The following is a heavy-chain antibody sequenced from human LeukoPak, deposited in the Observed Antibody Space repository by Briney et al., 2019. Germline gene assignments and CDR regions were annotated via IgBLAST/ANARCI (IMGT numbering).Heavy chain of an antibody. Sequence: PSEALSLNFTGFGGSISCLYWSWVPQPPGEGLEWIGYIYYSGSTNYNPSLKSRVTISVDTSKNQFSLKLSSVTAADTAVYYCASRRYSSGWYDYWGQGTLVTVSS. CDR2: IYYSGST. J-gene: IGHJ4*02. CDR1: GGSISCLY. CDR3: ASRRYSSGWYDY. V-gene: IGHV4-59*08. D-gene: IGHD6-19*01.